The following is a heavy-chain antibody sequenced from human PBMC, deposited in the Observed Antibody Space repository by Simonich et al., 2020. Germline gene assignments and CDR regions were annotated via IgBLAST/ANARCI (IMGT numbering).Heavy chain of an antibody. CDR3: ARVDNWNYFDY. CDR1: GYSLGSGYY. V-gene: IGHV4-38-2*01. J-gene: IGHJ4*02. Sequence: QVQLQESGPGLVKPSETLSLTCAVSGYSLGSGYYWGWIRQPPGKGLGWIGSIYHSGSTDYNPALKSRVTISGDTAKNQFSLKRSSVTAADTAVYYCARVDNWNYFDYWGQGTLVTVSS. CDR2: IYHSGST. D-gene: IGHD1-20*01.